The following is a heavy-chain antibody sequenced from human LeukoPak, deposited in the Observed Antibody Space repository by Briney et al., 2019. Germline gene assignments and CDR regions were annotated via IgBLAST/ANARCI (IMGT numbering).Heavy chain of an antibody. CDR3: AKDKDPWKSTSISDFDY. D-gene: IGHD1-1*01. V-gene: IGHV3-30*02. CDR2: IWYDGSNK. J-gene: IGHJ4*02. Sequence: GGSLRLSCAASGFTFSTYGMHWVRQAPGKGLEWVAFIWYDGSNKYYAAHVKGRFTISRDNSKNTLYLQMNSLRDEDTAVYFCAKDKDPWKSTSISDFDYWGQGTLVTVSS. CDR1: GFTFSTYG.